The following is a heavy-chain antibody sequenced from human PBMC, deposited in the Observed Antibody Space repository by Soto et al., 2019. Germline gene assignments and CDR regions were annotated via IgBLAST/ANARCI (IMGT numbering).Heavy chain of an antibody. CDR1: GYRFAGYG. D-gene: IGHD3-9*01. J-gene: IGHJ4*02. V-gene: IGHV5-51*01. CDR2: IYPGDSDT. CDR3: ATSRQDILTGYYTAILDY. Sequence: PGESLRISCRGSGYRFAGYGGGWVRQMPGKGLEWMGIIYPGDSDTRYSPSFQGQVTISADKSISTAYLQWSSLKASDTAMYYCATSRQDILTGYYTAILDYWGQGTLVTVSS.